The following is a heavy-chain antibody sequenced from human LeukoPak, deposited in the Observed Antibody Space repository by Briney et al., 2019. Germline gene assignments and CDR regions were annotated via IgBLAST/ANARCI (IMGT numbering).Heavy chain of an antibody. CDR3: AKEGSSSWSEIRY. J-gene: IGHJ4*02. Sequence: GGSLRLSCAASGFTFSSYWMSWVRQTPGKGLEWVSAISGSGGSTYYADSVKGRFTISRDNSKNTLYLQMNSLRAEDTAVYYCAKEGSSSWSEIRYWGQGTLVTVSS. V-gene: IGHV3-23*01. CDR1: GFTFSSYW. D-gene: IGHD6-13*01. CDR2: ISGSGGST.